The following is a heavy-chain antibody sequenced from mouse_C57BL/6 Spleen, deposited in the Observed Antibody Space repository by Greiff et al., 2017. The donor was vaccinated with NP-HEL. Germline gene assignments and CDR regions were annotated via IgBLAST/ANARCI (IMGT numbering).Heavy chain of an antibody. CDR1: GYTFTSYW. D-gene: IGHD1-1*01. CDR3: AREEVITTVPGYFDV. CDR2: IYPGSGST. J-gene: IGHJ1*03. Sequence: QVQLQQPGAELVKPGASVKMSCKASGYTFTSYWLTWVKQRPGQGLEWIGDIYPGSGSTNYNEKFKSKATLTVDTSSSTAYMQLSSLTSEDSAVYYCAREEVITTVPGYFDVWGTGTTVTVSS. V-gene: IGHV1-55*01.